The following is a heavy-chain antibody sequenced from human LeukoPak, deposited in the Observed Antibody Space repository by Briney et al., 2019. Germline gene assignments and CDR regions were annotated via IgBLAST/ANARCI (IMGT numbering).Heavy chain of an antibody. CDR3: ARGSFSADAPLVLDYFHH. CDR2: INPNSGGT. Sequence: ASVKVSCKASGGTFSRYAISWVRQAPGQGLEWMGWINPNSGGTNYAQKFQGRVTMTRDTSISTAYMELSRLKSDDTAVYYCARGSFSADAPLVLDYFHHWGQGTLVTVSS. V-gene: IGHV1-2*02. CDR1: GGTFSRYA. J-gene: IGHJ1*01. D-gene: IGHD5-18*01.